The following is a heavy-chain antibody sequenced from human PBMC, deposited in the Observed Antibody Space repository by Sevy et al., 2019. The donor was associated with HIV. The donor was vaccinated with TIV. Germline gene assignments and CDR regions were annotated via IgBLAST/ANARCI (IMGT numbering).Heavy chain of an antibody. D-gene: IGHD5-12*01. CDR3: AKDMDPRYVYFYMDV. V-gene: IGHV3-9*01. CDR1: GFTFDDYA. CDR2: IGWNTGFT. Sequence: GGSLRLSCAASGFTFDDYAMHWVRQAPGKGLEWVSGIGWNTGFTAYAESVMGRFTISRDNAKNSLYLQMNSLGAEDTALYYCAKDMDPRYVYFYMDVWGKGTTVTVSS. J-gene: IGHJ6*03.